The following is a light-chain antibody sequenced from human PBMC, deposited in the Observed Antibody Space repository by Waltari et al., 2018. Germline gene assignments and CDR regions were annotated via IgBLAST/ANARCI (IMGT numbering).Light chain of an antibody. CDR3: QQYYSDSIT. J-gene: IGKJ5*01. V-gene: IGKV1-5*03. CDR1: QSIDRW. Sequence: DIQMTQSPSTLSASVGDRVPITCRARQSIDRWVAWHQQKPGKAPKALIYKTSSLESGVPSRFSGSGSGTEFTLTISSLQPDDFATYYCQQYYSDSITFGQGTRLEIK. CDR2: KTS.